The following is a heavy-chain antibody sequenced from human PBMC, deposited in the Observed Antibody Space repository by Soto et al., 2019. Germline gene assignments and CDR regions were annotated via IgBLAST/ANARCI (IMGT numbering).Heavy chain of an antibody. CDR1: GGSFSTYY. Sequence: SETLSLTCGISGGSFSTYYSAWIRQPPGKGREWIGGIYHTGGTIYNPSLKSRVIISLDISKNQFSLKLASVTAADTAMYYCARASTVWLQSPAPLGHWGQGMLVTVSS. J-gene: IGHJ4*02. CDR3: ARASTVWLQSPAPLGH. D-gene: IGHD3-16*01. CDR2: IYHTGGT. V-gene: IGHV4-34*01.